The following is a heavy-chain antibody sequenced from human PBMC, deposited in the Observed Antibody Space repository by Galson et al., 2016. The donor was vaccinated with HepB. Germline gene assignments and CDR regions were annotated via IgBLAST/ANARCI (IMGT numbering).Heavy chain of an antibody. CDR2: IIPANGNT. CDR3: VRGGGTYHFDY. D-gene: IGHD3-16*02. J-gene: IGHJ4*02. Sequence: SVKVSCKASGFAVTRYTMHWVRQAPGQGLEWLGWIIPANGNTNSPQTFQGRVTFTWDTSAIIFYMELSSLTFEDTAMYYGVRGGGTYHFDYWGQGPLVTVSS. CDR1: GFAVTRYT. V-gene: IGHV1-3*01.